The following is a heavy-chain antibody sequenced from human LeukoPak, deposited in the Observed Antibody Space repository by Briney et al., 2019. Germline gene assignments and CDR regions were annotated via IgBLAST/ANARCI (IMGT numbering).Heavy chain of an antibody. CDR1: GGSISSYY. CDR2: TYYSGST. J-gene: IGHJ4*02. Sequence: PPETLSLTCTVSGGSISSYYWSWIRQPPGKGLEWIGCTYYSGSTNYNPSLKSRVAISVDTSKNQFSLKLSSVTAADRAVYYCASPSEESSGWESFDYWGQGTLVTVSS. D-gene: IGHD6-19*01. CDR3: ASPSEESSGWESFDY. V-gene: IGHV4-59*01.